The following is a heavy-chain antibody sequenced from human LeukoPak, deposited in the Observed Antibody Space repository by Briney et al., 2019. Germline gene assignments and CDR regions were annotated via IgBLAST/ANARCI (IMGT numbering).Heavy chain of an antibody. D-gene: IGHD3-9*01. CDR2: INPKTGVT. J-gene: IGHJ4*02. V-gene: IGHV1-2*02. CDR1: GYTFTDYY. CDR3: AKDLYLTGYSFDY. Sequence: ASVKVSCKASGYTFTDYYLHWVRQAPGHGLEWMGWINPKTGVTNYAQKFQGRVTLTRDTSISTAYMELSRLTSGDTAVYYCAKDLYLTGYSFDYWGQGTLVTVSS.